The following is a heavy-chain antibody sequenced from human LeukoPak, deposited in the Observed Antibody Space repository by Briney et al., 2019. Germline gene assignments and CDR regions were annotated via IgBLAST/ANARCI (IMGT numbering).Heavy chain of an antibody. Sequence: KASETLSLTCTVSGGSISSSSYYWGWIRQPPGKGLEWIGSIYYSGSTYYNPSLKSRVTISVDTSKNQFSLKLSSVTAADTAVYYCARLVRVYSSSWYGWNWYFDLWGRGTLVTVSS. J-gene: IGHJ2*01. CDR2: IYYSGST. V-gene: IGHV4-39*07. CDR3: ARLVRVYSSSWYGWNWYFDL. CDR1: GGSISSSSYY. D-gene: IGHD6-13*01.